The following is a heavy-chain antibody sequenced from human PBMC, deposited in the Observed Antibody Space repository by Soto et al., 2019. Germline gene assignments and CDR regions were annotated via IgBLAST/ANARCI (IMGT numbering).Heavy chain of an antibody. CDR3: AISRISWSPFAY. CDR2: IDPGDSST. J-gene: IGHJ4*02. D-gene: IGHD2-2*01. V-gene: IGHV5-10-1*01. CDR1: LYTLTSSW. Sequence: GESQKISSKGSLYTLTSSWFNWVRQMPGKGLEWMGRIDPGDSSTTYSSSFQGHVTISVDKSISTAYLQWSRLKASDTAMYYCAISRISWSPFAYWGRGTLVTVSS.